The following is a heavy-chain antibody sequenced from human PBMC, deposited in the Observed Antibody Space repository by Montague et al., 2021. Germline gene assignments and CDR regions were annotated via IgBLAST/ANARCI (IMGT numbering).Heavy chain of an antibody. CDR1: GGSISNYF. Sequence: SETLSLTCTVSGGSISNYFWTWIRQPPGKGLEWIGFISYSGRTNFNPSLKSRVTISLDTSKNQFSLNLSPVTAADTAVYYCAKDTTTDGFDIWGQGTMVTVSS. D-gene: IGHD1-1*01. CDR2: ISYSGRT. CDR3: AKDTTTDGFDI. V-gene: IGHV4-59*13. J-gene: IGHJ3*02.